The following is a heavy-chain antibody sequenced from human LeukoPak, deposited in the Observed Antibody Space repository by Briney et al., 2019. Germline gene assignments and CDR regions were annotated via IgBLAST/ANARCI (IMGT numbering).Heavy chain of an antibody. CDR2: ISGSGGST. J-gene: IGHJ3*02. D-gene: IGHD6-25*01. Sequence: GGSLRLSCAASGFTFNNYAMSWVRQAPGKGLEWVSAISGSGGSTYYADSVKGRFTISRDISKNTLYLQMNSLRAEDTAVYYCARRSAAKDAFDIWGQGTMVTVSS. V-gene: IGHV3-23*01. CDR1: GFTFNNYA. CDR3: ARRSAAKDAFDI.